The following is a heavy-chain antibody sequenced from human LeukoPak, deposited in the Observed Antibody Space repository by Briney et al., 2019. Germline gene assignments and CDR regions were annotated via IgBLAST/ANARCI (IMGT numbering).Heavy chain of an antibody. D-gene: IGHD2-2*01. Sequence: ASVKVSCKASGYTFTGYYMHWLRQAPGQGLEWMGWINPNSGGTNYAQKFQGRVTMTRDTSISTAYMELSRLRSDDTAVYYCARDPRYCSSTSCYPYNWFDPWGQGTLVTVSS. J-gene: IGHJ5*02. CDR2: INPNSGGT. CDR3: ARDPRYCSSTSCYPYNWFDP. CDR1: GYTFTGYY. V-gene: IGHV1-2*02.